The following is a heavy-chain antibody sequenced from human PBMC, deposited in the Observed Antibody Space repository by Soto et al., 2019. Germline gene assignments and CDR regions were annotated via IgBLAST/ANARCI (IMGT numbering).Heavy chain of an antibody. J-gene: IGHJ4*02. V-gene: IGHV3-30-3*01. Sequence: QGQLVESGGGVVQPGRSLRLSCTASGCSFSRYAMYWVRQAPGKGLEWVAVISYDGSNKYYADSVKGRFTIARDNSKNTLFLQMNSLRVEHTAVYYCAIASFRITMIVPLNFWGQGTLVTVSS. D-gene: IGHD3-22*01. CDR2: ISYDGSNK. CDR1: GCSFSRYA. CDR3: AIASFRITMIVPLNF.